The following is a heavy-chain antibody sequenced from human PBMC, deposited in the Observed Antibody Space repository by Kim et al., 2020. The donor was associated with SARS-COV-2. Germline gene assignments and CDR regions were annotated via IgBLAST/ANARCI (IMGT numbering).Heavy chain of an antibody. D-gene: IGHD5-12*01. CDR1: GGSISSSNYY. CDR3: TRRTYRGSDV. Sequence: SETLSLTCTVSGGSISSSNYYWDWIRQPPGKGLEWIGSIYYSGSTYYNPSLNSRVTMSADTSRSQFSLKLTSVTAADTAVYYCTRRTYRGSDVWGQGTMVTVSS. V-gene: IGHV4-39*01. CDR2: IYYSGST. J-gene: IGHJ3*01.